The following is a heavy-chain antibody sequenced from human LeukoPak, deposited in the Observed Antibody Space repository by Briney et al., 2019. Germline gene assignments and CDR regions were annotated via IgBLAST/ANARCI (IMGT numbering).Heavy chain of an antibody. J-gene: IGHJ4*02. V-gene: IGHV4-59*01. CDR1: GGSITSYH. D-gene: IGHD5-18*01. CDR3: ARGGSRRDTAMVWDY. Sequence: SETLSLTCPFSGGSITSYHWNLIRPAPGEGMGWIGYISYSGSTSYNPSLKSRVTISMDTSKNQFSLKLSSVTAADTAVYYCARGGSRRDTAMVWDYWGQGVLVTVSS. CDR2: ISYSGST.